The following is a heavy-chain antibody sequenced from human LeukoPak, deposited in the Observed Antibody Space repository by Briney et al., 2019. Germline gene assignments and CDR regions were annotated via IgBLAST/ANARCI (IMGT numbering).Heavy chain of an antibody. V-gene: IGHV3-48*01. CDR2: ISSSSSTI. J-gene: IGHJ5*02. D-gene: IGHD3-3*01. Sequence: GGSLRLSCAASGFTFSSYSMNWVRQAPGKGLEWVSYISSSSSTIYYADSVKGRFTISRDNATNSLYLQMNSLRAEDTAVYYCATHPRAYDSWSGYRWFDPWGQGTLVTVSS. CDR3: ATHPRAYDSWSGYRWFDP. CDR1: GFTFSSYS.